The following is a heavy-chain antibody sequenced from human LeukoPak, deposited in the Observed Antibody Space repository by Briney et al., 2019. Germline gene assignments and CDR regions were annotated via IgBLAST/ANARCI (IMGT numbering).Heavy chain of an antibody. V-gene: IGHV3-9*01. D-gene: IGHD3-9*01. J-gene: IGHJ4*02. CDR1: GFTFDDYA. Sequence: GGSLRLSCAASGFTFDDYAMHWVRQAPGKGLEWVSGISWNSGSIGYADSVKGRFTISRDNAKNSLYLQMNSLRAEDTALYYCAKAPYYDILTGYSNLDYWGQGTLVTVSS. CDR2: ISWNSGSI. CDR3: AKAPYYDILTGYSNLDY.